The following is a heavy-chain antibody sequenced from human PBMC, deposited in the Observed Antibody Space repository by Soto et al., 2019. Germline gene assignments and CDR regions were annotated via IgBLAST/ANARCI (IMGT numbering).Heavy chain of an antibody. D-gene: IGHD3-10*01. CDR2: INPNSVGT. Sequence: ASVKVSCKASGYTFTGHYMHWVRQAPGQGLEWMGWINPNSVGTNYAQKFQGRVTMTRDTSISTAYMELSRLRSDGTAVYYCANEPMVRAAHGFDIWGQGTMVRVS. CDR3: ANEPMVRAAHGFDI. V-gene: IGHV1-2*02. J-gene: IGHJ3*02. CDR1: GYTFTGHY.